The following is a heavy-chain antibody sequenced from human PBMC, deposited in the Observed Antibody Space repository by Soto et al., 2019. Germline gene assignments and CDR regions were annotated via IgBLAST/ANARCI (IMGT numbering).Heavy chain of an antibody. D-gene: IGHD3-3*01. V-gene: IGHV3-30*18. CDR2: ISYDGSNK. CDR1: GFTFSSYG. CDR3: AKKGALRFLEWAYDAFDI. Sequence: GGSLRLSCAASGFTFSSYGMHWVRQAPGKGLEWVAVISYDGSNKYYADSVKGRFTISRDNSKNTLYLQMNSLRAEDTAVYYCAKKGALRFLEWAYDAFDIWGQGTMVTVSS. J-gene: IGHJ3*02.